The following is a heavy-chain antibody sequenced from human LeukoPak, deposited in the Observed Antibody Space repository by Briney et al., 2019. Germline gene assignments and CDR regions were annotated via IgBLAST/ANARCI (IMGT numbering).Heavy chain of an antibody. CDR3: ARDGSVARDAFDI. J-gene: IGHJ3*02. D-gene: IGHD3-10*01. CDR1: GFTFSSYS. Sequence: GGSLRLSCAASGFTFSSYSMNWVRQAPGKGLEWVSSISSSSSYIYYADSVKGRFTISRDNAKNSLYLQMNSLRAEDTAVYYCARDGSVARDAFDIWGQGTMVTVSS. V-gene: IGHV3-21*01. CDR2: ISSSSSYI.